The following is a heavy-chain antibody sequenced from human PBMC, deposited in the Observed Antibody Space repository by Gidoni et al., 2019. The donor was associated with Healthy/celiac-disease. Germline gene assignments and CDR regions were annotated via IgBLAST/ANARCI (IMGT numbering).Heavy chain of an antibody. CDR2: IYYSGST. V-gene: IGHV4-59*01. CDR1: GGSISRYY. J-gene: IGHJ6*02. CDR3: ARYDFWSGRRHYYGMDV. D-gene: IGHD3-3*01. Sequence: QVQLQESGPGLVKPSETLSLTCTVSGGSISRYYWSWIRQPPGKGLEWIGYIYYSGSTNYNPSLKSRVTISVDTSKNQFSLKLSSVTAADTAVYYCARYDFWSGRRHYYGMDVWGQGTTVTVSS.